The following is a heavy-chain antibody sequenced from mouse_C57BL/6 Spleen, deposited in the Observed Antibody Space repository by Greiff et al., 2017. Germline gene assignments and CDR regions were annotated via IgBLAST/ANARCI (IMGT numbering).Heavy chain of an antibody. Sequence: QVQLQQSGAELMKPGASVKLSCKATGYTFTGYWIEWVKQRPGQGLEWIGEIDPSDSYTNYNQKFKGKSTLTVDKSSSTAYMQLSSLTSEDSAVYYCARRLYYCDYWGQGTTLTVSS. J-gene: IGHJ2*01. CDR2: IDPSDSYT. D-gene: IGHD1-2*01. CDR3: ARRLYYCDY. V-gene: IGHV1-69*01. CDR1: GYTFTGYW.